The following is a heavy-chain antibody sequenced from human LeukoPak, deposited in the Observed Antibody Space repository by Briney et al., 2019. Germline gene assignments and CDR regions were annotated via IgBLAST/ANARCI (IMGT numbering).Heavy chain of an antibody. D-gene: IGHD5-18*01. CDR1: GFTFSSYC. CDR2: ISNDGSNN. V-gene: IGHV3-30*18. Sequence: PGGSLRLSCAASGFTFSSYCMHWVRQAPGKGLEWVAVISNDGSNNYYSDSVKGRFTISRDNSNNTLYLQMNSLRAEDSAVYYCAKVNRTHSFSGSFHNWGQGTLVPVSP. CDR3: AKVNRTHSFSGSFHN. J-gene: IGHJ4*02.